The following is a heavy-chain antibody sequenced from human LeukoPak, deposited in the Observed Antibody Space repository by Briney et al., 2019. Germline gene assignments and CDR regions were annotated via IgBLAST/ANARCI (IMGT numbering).Heavy chain of an antibody. J-gene: IGHJ3*02. CDR2: ISGSGGST. V-gene: IGHV3-23*01. CDR3: AKVNAPCGGSCYTGEYAFDI. Sequence: PGGSLRLSCAASGFTFSSYAMSWVRQAPGKGLGWVSAISGSGGSTYYADSVKGRFTISRDNSKNTLYLQMNSLRAEDTAVYYCAKVNAPCGGSCYTGEYAFDIWGQGTMVTVSS. CDR1: GFTFSSYA. D-gene: IGHD2-15*01.